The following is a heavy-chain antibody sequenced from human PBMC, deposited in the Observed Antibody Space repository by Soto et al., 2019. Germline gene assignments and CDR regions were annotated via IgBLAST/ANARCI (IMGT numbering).Heavy chain of an antibody. D-gene: IGHD5-18*01. CDR2: TTQDGSGK. CDR3: ASLDTAMIKTAGY. Sequence: EVQLVESGGGLVQPGGSLRLSCVASGLTFSSWMSWVRQAPGKGLEWVAMTTQDGSGKHYVDSVKGRFTISRDSAKNSMYLQMNSLTVEDTAMYYCASLDTAMIKTAGYWGLGTQVTVSS. V-gene: IGHV3-7*01. J-gene: IGHJ4*02. CDR1: GLTFSSW.